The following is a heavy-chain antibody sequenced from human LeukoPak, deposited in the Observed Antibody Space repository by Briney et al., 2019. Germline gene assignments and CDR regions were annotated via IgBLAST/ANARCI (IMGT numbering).Heavy chain of an antibody. Sequence: GGSLRLSCAVSGFTLRSNSMSWVRQAPGKGLEWVSDIICGGGTYYADSVKGRFTISRDNSKNHLYLQMNSLRAEDTAVYYCARGGPPGYDPFDYWGQGTLVTVSS. D-gene: IGHD5-12*01. CDR2: IICGGGT. CDR3: ARGGPPGYDPFDY. J-gene: IGHJ4*02. CDR1: GFTLRSNS. V-gene: IGHV3-53*01.